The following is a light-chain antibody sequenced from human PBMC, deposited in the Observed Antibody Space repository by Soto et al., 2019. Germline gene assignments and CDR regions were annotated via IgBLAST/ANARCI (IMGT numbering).Light chain of an antibody. CDR3: QQYNTYSPRT. J-gene: IGKJ1*01. CDR1: QSISNR. V-gene: IGKV1-5*01. CDR2: DAS. Sequence: DIQMTQSPSTLSASVGDRVTITFRASQSISNRLAWYQQKPGKAPKVLIYDASSLESGVPSRFSGSGSGTEFTLTISSLQPDDFATYYCQQYNTYSPRTFGQGTKVDIK.